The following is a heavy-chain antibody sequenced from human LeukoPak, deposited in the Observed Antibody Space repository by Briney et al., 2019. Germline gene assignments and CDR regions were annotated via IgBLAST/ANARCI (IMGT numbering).Heavy chain of an antibody. CDR3: ARSDYYDSTFDY. J-gene: IGHJ4*02. V-gene: IGHV3-74*01. CDR2: INSDGSST. CDR1: GFTFSSYW. D-gene: IGHD3-22*01. Sequence: GGSLRLSCAASGFTFSSYWMHWVRQAPGKGLVWVSRINSDGSSTSYADSVKGRFTISRDNAKNTLYLQMNSLRVEDTAVYYCARSDYYDSTFDYWGQGALVTVSS.